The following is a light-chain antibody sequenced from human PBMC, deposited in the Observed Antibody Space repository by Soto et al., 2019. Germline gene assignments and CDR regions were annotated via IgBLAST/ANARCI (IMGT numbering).Light chain of an antibody. V-gene: IGKV3-20*01. J-gene: IGKJ1*01. Sequence: EIVLTQSPGTLSLSPWERATLSCRASQSVSSSYLAWYQHKPGQAPRLLISGTSSRATGIPDRFSGSGAGTDFTLTISRLEPDDFATYYCQQYQSYWTFGQGTKVDIK. CDR2: GTS. CDR3: QQYQSYWT. CDR1: QSVSSSY.